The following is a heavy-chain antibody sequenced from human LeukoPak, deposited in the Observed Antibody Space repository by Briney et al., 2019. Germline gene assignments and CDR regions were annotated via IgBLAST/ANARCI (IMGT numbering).Heavy chain of an antibody. V-gene: IGHV3-48*03. D-gene: IGHD4-17*01. Sequence: GGSPRLSCAASGFTFSSYEMNWVRQAPGKGLEWVSYISSSGSTIYYADSVKGRFTISRDNAKNSLYLQMNSLRAEDTAVYYCARVSPAGDYCLDYWGQGTLVTVSS. J-gene: IGHJ4*02. CDR3: ARVSPAGDYCLDY. CDR2: ISSSGSTI. CDR1: GFTFSSYE.